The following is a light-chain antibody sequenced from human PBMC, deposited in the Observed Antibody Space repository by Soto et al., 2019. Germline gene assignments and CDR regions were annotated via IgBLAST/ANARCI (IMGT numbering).Light chain of an antibody. V-gene: IGKV1-17*03. CDR2: AAS. Sequence: DIRMTQSPSAISASLGDRVTITCRASQGVSISLAWFQQQPGKVPQLLIYAASSLQRGVPSRFSGSGSGTEFTLTISILQPEDSANDYCLQHNSYPHTFGQRTKVEIK. J-gene: IGKJ2*01. CDR3: LQHNSYPHT. CDR1: QGVSIS.